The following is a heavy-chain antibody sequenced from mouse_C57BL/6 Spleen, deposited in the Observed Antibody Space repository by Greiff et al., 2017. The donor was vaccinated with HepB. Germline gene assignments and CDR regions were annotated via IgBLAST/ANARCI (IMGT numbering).Heavy chain of an antibody. CDR1: GYTFTDYN. CDR2: INPNNGGT. D-gene: IGHD2-3*01. CDR3: ARSIYDGPTWFAY. J-gene: IGHJ3*01. Sequence: EVKLQESGPELVKPGASVKMSCKASGYTFTDYNMHWVKQSHGKSLEWIGYINPNNGGTSYNQKFKGKATLTVNKSSSTAYMELRSLTSEDSAVYYCARSIYDGPTWFAYWGQGTLVTVSA. V-gene: IGHV1-22*01.